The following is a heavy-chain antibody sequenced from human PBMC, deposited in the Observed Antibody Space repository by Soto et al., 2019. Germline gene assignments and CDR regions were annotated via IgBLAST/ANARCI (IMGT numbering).Heavy chain of an antibody. D-gene: IGHD5-18*01. CDR3: AGGYSYGGYYYYYGMDV. Sequence: SETLPLTCTVSGGSISSYYWSWIRQPPGKGLEWIGYIYYSGSTNYNPSLKSRVTISVDTSKNQFSLKLSSVTAADTAVYYCAGGYSYGGYYYYYGMDVWGQGTTVTVSS. J-gene: IGHJ6*02. CDR1: GGSISSYY. CDR2: IYYSGST. V-gene: IGHV4-59*01.